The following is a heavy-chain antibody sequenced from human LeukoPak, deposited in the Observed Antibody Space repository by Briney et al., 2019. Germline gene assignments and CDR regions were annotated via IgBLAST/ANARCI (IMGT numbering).Heavy chain of an antibody. CDR1: GGSFSGYY. J-gene: IGHJ5*02. CDR2: INHSGST. Sequence: SETLSLTCAVYGGSFSGYYWSWIRQPPGKGLEWIGEINHSGSTNYNPSLKSRVTISVDTSKNQFSLKLSSVTAADTAVYYCARAPSWFDPWGQGTLVTVSS. V-gene: IGHV4-34*01. CDR3: ARAPSWFDP.